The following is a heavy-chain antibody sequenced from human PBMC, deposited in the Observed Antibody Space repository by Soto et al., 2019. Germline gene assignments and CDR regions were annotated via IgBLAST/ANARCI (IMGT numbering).Heavy chain of an antibody. V-gene: IGHV1-18*01. CDR2: ISAYNGNT. CDR1: GYTFTSYG. D-gene: IGHD3-22*01. Sequence: QVQLVQSGAEVKKPGASVKVSCKASGYTFTSYGISWVRQAPGHGLEGMGWISAYNGNTNYAQKLQGRVTMSTDTSPSTAYMALRSLRSNDTAVYYCARDGDSSGDGDWFDPWGQGTLVTVSS. CDR3: ARDGDSSGDGDWFDP. J-gene: IGHJ5*02.